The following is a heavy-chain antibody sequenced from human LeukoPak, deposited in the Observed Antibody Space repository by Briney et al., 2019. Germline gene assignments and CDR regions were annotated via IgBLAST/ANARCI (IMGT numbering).Heavy chain of an antibody. CDR3: ASLGCSSTSCYNY. J-gene: IGHJ4*02. V-gene: IGHV3-23*01. CDR1: GFTFSSYA. D-gene: IGHD2-2*02. CDR2: ISGSGGSP. Sequence: GGTLRLSCAAPGFTFSSYAMSWVRQAPGKGLEWGSAISGSGGSPYYADSANGRFTISRDNSNNTPDQQMNSLRAEDAAVYYCASLGCSSTSCYNYWGQGALVTVSS.